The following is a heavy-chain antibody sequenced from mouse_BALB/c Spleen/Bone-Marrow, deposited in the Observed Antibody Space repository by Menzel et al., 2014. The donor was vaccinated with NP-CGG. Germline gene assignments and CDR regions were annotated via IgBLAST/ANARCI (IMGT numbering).Heavy chain of an antibody. J-gene: IGHJ4*01. D-gene: IGHD1-1*01. CDR3: ARMYYAYAMDY. CDR1: EFSLSRYS. CDR2: IWGGGST. Sequence: VHLVESGPGLVAPSQSLSITCTVSEFSLSRYSVHWVRQPPGKGLEWLGMIWGGGSTDYNSALKSRLNISKVNSKSQVFLKMNGLQTDDTAMYYCARMYYAYAMDYWGQGTSVTVSS. V-gene: IGHV2-6-4*01.